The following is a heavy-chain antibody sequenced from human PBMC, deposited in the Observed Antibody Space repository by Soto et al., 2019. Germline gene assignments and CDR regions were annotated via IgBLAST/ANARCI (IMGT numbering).Heavy chain of an antibody. J-gene: IGHJ5*02. CDR2: IIPILGIA. D-gene: IGHD5-12*01. CDR1: GGTFSSYT. Sequence: SVKVSCKASGGTFSSYTISWVRQAPGQGLEWMGRIIPILGIANYAQKFQGRVTITADKSTSTAYMELSSLRSEDTAVYYCADGYSGYDFLFDPWGQGTLVTVSS. V-gene: IGHV1-69*02. CDR3: ADGYSGYDFLFDP.